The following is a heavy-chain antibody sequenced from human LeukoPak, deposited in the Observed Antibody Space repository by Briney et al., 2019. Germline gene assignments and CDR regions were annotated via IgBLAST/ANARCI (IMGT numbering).Heavy chain of an antibody. J-gene: IGHJ3*02. V-gene: IGHV4-38-2*02. Sequence: SETLSLTCTVSGYSMSSGYYWGWIRQPPERGLEWIGCMYHTGSTYYNPSLKSRVTISVDTSKNQFYLKLSSVTAADTAVYYCAVITGTTLDAFDIWGQGTMVTVSS. CDR1: GYSMSSGYY. D-gene: IGHD1-20*01. CDR3: AVITGTTLDAFDI. CDR2: MYHTGST.